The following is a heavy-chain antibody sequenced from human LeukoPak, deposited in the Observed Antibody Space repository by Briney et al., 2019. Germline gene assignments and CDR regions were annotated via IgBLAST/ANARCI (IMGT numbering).Heavy chain of an antibody. Sequence: ASVKVSCKASGGTFNSFALSWVRQAPGQGLEWMGGIIPIYPTTEYAQKFQGRVTISADESRGTVSIELSSLRSDDTAVYYCARVVTMVRGVIRGWFDPWGQGTLVTVSS. CDR1: GGTFNSFA. D-gene: IGHD3-10*01. CDR3: ARVVTMVRGVIRGWFDP. V-gene: IGHV1-69*13. J-gene: IGHJ5*02. CDR2: IIPIYPTT.